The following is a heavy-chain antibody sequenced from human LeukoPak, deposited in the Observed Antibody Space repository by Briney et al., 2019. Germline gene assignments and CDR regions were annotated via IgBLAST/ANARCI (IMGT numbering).Heavy chain of an antibody. CDR3: AREGPMGLEWFEGYYFDY. CDR1: GFTFSSYS. Sequence: GGSLRLSCAASGFTFSSYSMNWVRQAPGKGLEWVSSISSSSSYIYYADSVKGRFTISRDNAKNSLYLQMNSLRAEDTAVYYCAREGPMGLEWFEGYYFDYWGQGTLVTVSS. J-gene: IGHJ4*02. CDR2: ISSSSSYI. D-gene: IGHD3-3*01. V-gene: IGHV3-21*01.